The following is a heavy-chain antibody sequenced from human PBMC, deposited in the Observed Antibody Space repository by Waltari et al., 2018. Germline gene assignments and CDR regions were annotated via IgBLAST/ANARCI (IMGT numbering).Heavy chain of an antibody. CDR3: ARGWGGYFDY. J-gene: IGHJ4*02. CDR1: GFTINTYS. CDR2: LSSLSPSII. D-gene: IGHD3-16*01. Sequence: EVQLVESGGGLVQPGGSLRLFCAASGFTINTYSMNWVRQAPGKGVDLVSFLSSLSPSIIRYADSVKGLFTISRDNSKNTLYLQMNSLRAEDTAVYYCARGWGGYFDYWGQGTLVTVSS. V-gene: IGHV3-48*01.